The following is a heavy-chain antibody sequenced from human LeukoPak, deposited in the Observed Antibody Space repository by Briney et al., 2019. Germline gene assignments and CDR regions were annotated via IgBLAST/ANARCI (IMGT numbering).Heavy chain of an antibody. CDR2: ISYDGSNK. D-gene: IGHD3-3*01. J-gene: IGHJ6*02. CDR3: AKDPDYDFWSGPTYYYYGMDV. CDR1: GFTFNSYG. V-gene: IGHV3-30*18. Sequence: TGGSLRLSCAASGFTFNSYGMHWVRQAPGKGLEWVAVISYDGSNKYYADSVKGRFTISRDNSKNTLYLQMNSLRAEDTAVYYCAKDPDYDFWSGPTYYYYGMDVWGQGTTVTVSS.